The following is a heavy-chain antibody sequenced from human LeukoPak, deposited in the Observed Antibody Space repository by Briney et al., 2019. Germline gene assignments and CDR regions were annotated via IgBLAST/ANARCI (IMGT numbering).Heavy chain of an antibody. J-gene: IGHJ6*02. CDR2: IYYSGST. V-gene: IGHV4-59*08. CDR1: GGAISNFY. CDR3: ARQGYYYYYGMDV. Sequence: SKTLSLTCTVSGGAISNFYWSWIRQPPGKGQEWIGYIYYSGSTNYNPSLKSRVTTSVDTSKNRFSLKLSSVTAADTAVYYCARQGYYYYYGMDVWGQGTTVTVSS.